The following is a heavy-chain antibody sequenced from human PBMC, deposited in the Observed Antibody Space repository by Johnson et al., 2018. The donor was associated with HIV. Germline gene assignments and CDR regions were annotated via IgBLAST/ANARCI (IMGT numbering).Heavy chain of an antibody. J-gene: IGHJ3*02. V-gene: IGHV3-7*01. CDR1: GFTFSSYW. Sequence: VQLVESGGGLVQPGGSLRVSCAASGFTFSSYWMSWVRQAPGKGLEWVANIKQDGSDKHSVDSVKGLFTISRDNAKNSLFLQMNSLRAEDTAIYYCTRILLDNSGWPRGAFDIWGQGTMVTVSS. D-gene: IGHD6-19*01. CDR2: IKQDGSDK. CDR3: TRILLDNSGWPRGAFDI.